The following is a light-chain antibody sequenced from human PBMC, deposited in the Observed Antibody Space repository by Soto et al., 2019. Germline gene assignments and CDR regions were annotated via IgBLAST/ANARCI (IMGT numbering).Light chain of an antibody. J-gene: IGKJ4*01. CDR3: QQYNNGPLVT. CDR1: QSVSTY. CDR2: GAS. Sequence: EIVMTQSPATLSVSPGERATLSCRASQSVSTYLAWYQQKPGQAPRLLIFGASTRATGIPARFSGSGSGSEFTLTISSLQSEDFSVYYCQQYNNGPLVTFGGGTKLEIK. V-gene: IGKV3-15*01.